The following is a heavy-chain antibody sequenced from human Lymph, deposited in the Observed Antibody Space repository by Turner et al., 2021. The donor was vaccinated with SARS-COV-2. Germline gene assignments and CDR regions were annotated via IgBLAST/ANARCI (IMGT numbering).Heavy chain of an antibody. D-gene: IGHD3-3*01. Sequence: EVHLVESGGVLLKRGGSLRLSCAVSGFTFSSYSKNWARQEPGKELVGVSSVSSSGSSIYYADSVKGRFTISRDNAKNSLYLQMNSLRAEDTAVYYCARDIWRKSGYGDYWGQGTLVTVSS. J-gene: IGHJ4*02. CDR1: GFTFSSYS. V-gene: IGHV3-21*01. CDR2: VSSSGSSI. CDR3: ARDIWRKSGYGDY.